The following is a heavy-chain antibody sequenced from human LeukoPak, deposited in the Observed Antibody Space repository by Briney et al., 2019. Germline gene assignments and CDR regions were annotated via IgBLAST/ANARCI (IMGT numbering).Heavy chain of an antibody. CDR3: ASATGTTRNAFDI. Sequence: PSETLSLTCTDSDGSINSYYWSWIRQSPGKGLEWIGYVHYSGSTNYNPSLKSRVTISVDTSKKQVSLKLNSVTAVDTAVYYCASATGTTRNAFDIWGQGTMVTVSS. J-gene: IGHJ3*02. V-gene: IGHV4-59*01. D-gene: IGHD1-7*01. CDR1: DGSINSYY. CDR2: VHYSGST.